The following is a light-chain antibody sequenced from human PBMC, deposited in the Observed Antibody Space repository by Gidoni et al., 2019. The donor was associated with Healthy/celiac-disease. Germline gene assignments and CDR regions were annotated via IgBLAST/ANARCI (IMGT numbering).Light chain of an antibody. J-gene: IGKJ1*01. Sequence: DIQMSQSPSTLSASVGDRVTITCRASQSISSWLAWYQQKPGKAPKLLIYDASSFESGVQSSFSLSLPGTEFTLTISSLHPDDFATYYCQQYYSSSPTFGQGTKVEIK. V-gene: IGKV1-5*01. CDR1: QSISSW. CDR3: QQYYSSSPT. CDR2: DAS.